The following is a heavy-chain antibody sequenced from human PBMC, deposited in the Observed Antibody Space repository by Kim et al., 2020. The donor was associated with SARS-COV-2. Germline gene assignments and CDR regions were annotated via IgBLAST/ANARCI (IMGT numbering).Heavy chain of an antibody. Sequence: GSLRLSCAASGFTFSDYYMSWIRQAPGKGLEWVSYISSSSSYTNYADSVKGRFTISRDNAKNSLYLQMNSLRAEDTAVYYCARDLGGVATIIGGYFDYWGQGTLVTVSS. D-gene: IGHD5-12*01. J-gene: IGHJ4*02. CDR3: ARDLGGVATIIGGYFDY. V-gene: IGHV3-11*06. CDR2: ISSSSSYT. CDR1: GFTFSDYY.